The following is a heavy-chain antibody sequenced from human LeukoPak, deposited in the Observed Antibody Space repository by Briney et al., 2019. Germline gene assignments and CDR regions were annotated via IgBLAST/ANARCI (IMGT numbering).Heavy chain of an antibody. V-gene: IGHV3-20*01. J-gene: IGHJ3*02. CDR3: AREMYYYDSSGYYLGAFDI. D-gene: IGHD3-22*01. CDR1: GFTLDDYG. Sequence: GGSLRLSCAASGFTLDDYGMSWVRQAPGKGLEWVSGINWNGGSTGYADSVKGRFTISRDNAKNSLYLQMNSLRAEDTALYHCAREMYYYDSSGYYLGAFDIWGQGTMVTVSS. CDR2: INWNGGST.